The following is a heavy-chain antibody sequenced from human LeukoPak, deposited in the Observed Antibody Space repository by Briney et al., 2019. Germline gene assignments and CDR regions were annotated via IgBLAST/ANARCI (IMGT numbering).Heavy chain of an antibody. V-gene: IGHV3-23*01. CDR3: VRDWGYDSSGYWQKYFDT. J-gene: IGHJ4*02. D-gene: IGHD3-22*01. CDR1: GFTFSSYA. Sequence: GGSLRLSCAASGFTFSSYAMSWVRQAPGKGLEWVSAISGSGDNTYYADSVKGRFTISRDNAKNTLYLQMNSLRAEDTAVYYCVRDWGYDSSGYWQKYFDTWGQGTLVTVSS. CDR2: ISGSGDNT.